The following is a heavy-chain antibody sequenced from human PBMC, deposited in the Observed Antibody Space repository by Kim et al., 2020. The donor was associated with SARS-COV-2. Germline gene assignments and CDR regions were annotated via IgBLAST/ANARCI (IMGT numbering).Heavy chain of an antibody. D-gene: IGHD3-10*01. J-gene: IGHJ6*03. Sequence: GGSLRLSCAASGFTFSSYDMHWVRQATGKGLEWVSAIGTAGDTYYPGSVKGRFTISRENAKNSLYLQMNSLRAGDTAVYYCARGGGSNPETVIYGSGSYEGYYYYYYMDVWGKGTTVTVSS. CDR2: IGTAGDT. CDR1: GFTFSSYD. CDR3: ARGGGSNPETVIYGSGSYEGYYYYYYMDV. V-gene: IGHV3-13*01.